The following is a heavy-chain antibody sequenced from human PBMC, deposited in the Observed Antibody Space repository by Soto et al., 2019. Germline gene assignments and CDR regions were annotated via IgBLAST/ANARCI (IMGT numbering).Heavy chain of an antibody. CDR3: ARDWESTVSTWSFGAF. CDR2: IIPFLGVT. CDR1: GGTFSPYT. J-gene: IGHJ4*02. V-gene: IGHV1-69*04. Sequence: SVKVSCKASGGTFSPYTVNWVRQAPGQGLEWMGRIIPFLGVTNYAQKFQARVTLTADTSTTTAYMELSGLRFEDTAVYYCARDWESTVSTWSFGAFWGRGTLVTVSS. D-gene: IGHD3-10*01.